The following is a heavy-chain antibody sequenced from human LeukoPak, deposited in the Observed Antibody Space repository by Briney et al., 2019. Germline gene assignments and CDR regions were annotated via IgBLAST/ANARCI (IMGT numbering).Heavy chain of an antibody. CDR2: ISGSGGHT. CDR1: GFTFSDYY. J-gene: IGHJ3*02. D-gene: IGHD6-13*01. V-gene: IGHV3-23*01. Sequence: GGSLRLSCAASGFTFSDYYMSWIRQAPGKGLEWVSVISGSGGHTNYADSVKGRFTISRDNSKSTLYLQMNSLTAEDTAIYYCAKDQVGYLVRAFDIWGQGTLVTVSS. CDR3: AKDQVGYLVRAFDI.